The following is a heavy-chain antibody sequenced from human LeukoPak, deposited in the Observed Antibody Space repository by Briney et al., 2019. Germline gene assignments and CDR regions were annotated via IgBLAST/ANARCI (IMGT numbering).Heavy chain of an antibody. V-gene: IGHV4-31*03. D-gene: IGHD1-26*01. CDR2: IYYSGST. CDR3: ARGRRSGSYYMY. Sequence: PSQTLSLTCTVSGGSISSGGYYWSWIRQHPGKGLEWIGYIYYSGSTYYNPSLKSRVTISVDTSKNQFSLKLNSVTAADTAVYYCARGRRSGSYYMYWGQGTLVTVSS. J-gene: IGHJ4*02. CDR1: GGSISSGGYY.